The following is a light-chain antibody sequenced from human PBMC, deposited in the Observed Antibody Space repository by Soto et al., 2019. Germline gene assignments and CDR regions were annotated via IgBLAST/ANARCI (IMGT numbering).Light chain of an antibody. CDR1: SGHSGYA. CDR3: QTWGTGVRV. CDR2: VASDGSH. Sequence: QPVLTQSPSASASLGASVKLTRTLSSGHSGYAIAWHQQLPEKGPRYLMKVASDGSHSKGDGIPDRFSGSSSGTERYLTISSLQSEDEGDYYCQTWGTGVRVFGTGTKLTVL. V-gene: IGLV4-69*01. J-gene: IGLJ1*01.